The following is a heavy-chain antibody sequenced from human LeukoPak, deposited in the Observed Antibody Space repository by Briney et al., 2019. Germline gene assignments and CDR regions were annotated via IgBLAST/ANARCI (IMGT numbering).Heavy chain of an antibody. J-gene: IGHJ4*02. D-gene: IGHD2/OR15-2a*01. Sequence: SETLSLTCTVSGGSISSHYWSWIRQPPGKGLEWIGYIYYSGSTNYNPSLKSRVTISIDTSKNQFSLRLSSVTTADTAVYYCARYGDGVLTSNDYWGQGTLVTVSS. V-gene: IGHV4-59*11. CDR3: ARYGDGVLTSNDY. CDR2: IYYSGST. CDR1: GGSISSHY.